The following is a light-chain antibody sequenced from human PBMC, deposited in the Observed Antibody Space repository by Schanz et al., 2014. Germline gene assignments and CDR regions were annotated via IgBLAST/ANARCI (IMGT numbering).Light chain of an antibody. Sequence: QSALTQPLSFSFSPGQSVTISCTGTSSDVGAYDYVSWYQQHPGKAPKLMIYGVSHRPSGVPDRFSGSKSGNTASLTISGLQADDEADYYCCSYAGSFTWVFGGRTKLTVL. V-gene: IGLV2-11*01. J-gene: IGLJ3*02. CDR2: GVS. CDR1: SSDVGAYDY. CDR3: CSYAGSFTWV.